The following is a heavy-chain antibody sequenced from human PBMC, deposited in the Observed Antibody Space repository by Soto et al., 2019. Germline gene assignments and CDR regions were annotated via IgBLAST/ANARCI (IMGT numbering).Heavy chain of an antibody. CDR2: IYSAGNT. J-gene: IGHJ6*02. V-gene: IGHV3-66*01. Sequence: EVQLVESGGDLVQPGGSLRLSCAASGFTVSSNYMSWVRQAPGKGLEWISIIYSAGNTYYADSVKGRFTISRDNSKNTLYLQMNSLGAEDTAVYYCARDFVVGGTTINYYYGMDVWGQGTTGTVSS. D-gene: IGHD1-26*01. CDR1: GFTVSSNY. CDR3: ARDFVVGGTTINYYYGMDV.